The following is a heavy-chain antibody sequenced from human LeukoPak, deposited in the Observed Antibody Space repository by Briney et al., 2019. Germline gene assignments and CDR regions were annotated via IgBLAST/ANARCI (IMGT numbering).Heavy chain of an antibody. CDR1: GYTFTSYG. D-gene: IGHD5-24*01. CDR2: ISAYNGNT. Sequence: ASVKVSCKASGYTFTSYGISWVRQAPGQGLEWMGWISAYNGNTNYAQKLQGGVTMTRNTSISTAYMELSSLRSEDTAVYYCARVARRWLQFSTIGYWGQGTLVTVSS. V-gene: IGHV1-18*01. J-gene: IGHJ4*02. CDR3: ARVARRWLQFSTIGY.